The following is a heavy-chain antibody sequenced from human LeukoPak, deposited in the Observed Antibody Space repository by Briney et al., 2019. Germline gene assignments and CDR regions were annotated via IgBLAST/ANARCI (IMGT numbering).Heavy chain of an antibody. V-gene: IGHV4-59*01. CDR1: GGSISSYY. Sequence: SETLSLTCTVSGGSISSYYWSWIRQPPGKGLEWIGYIYYSGSTNYNPSLKSRVTISVDTSKNQFSLKLSSVTAADTAVYYCARSGIAAAGTVYYYGMDVWGQGTTVTVSS. D-gene: IGHD6-13*01. CDR2: IYYSGST. J-gene: IGHJ6*02. CDR3: ARSGIAAAGTVYYYGMDV.